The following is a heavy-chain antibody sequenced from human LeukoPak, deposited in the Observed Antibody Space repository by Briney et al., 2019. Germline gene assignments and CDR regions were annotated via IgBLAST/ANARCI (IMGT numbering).Heavy chain of an antibody. CDR2: ISAYNGNT. CDR3: ARFAVRLGLFDD. J-gene: IGHJ4*02. V-gene: IGHV1-18*01. D-gene: IGHD6-6*01. CDR1: GYTFTTYG. Sequence: ASVKVSCKASGYTFTTYGITWVRQAPGQGLEWMGWISAYNGNTNYAQKLQGRVTMTTDTSTSTAYMELRSLRSDDTAVYYCARFAVRLGLFDDWGQGTLVTVSS.